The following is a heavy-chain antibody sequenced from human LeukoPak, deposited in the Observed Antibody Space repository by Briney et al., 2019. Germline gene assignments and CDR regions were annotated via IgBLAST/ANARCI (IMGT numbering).Heavy chain of an antibody. Sequence: GGSLRLSCAASGFTFSSYSMNWVRQAPGKGLEWVSSISSSSSYIYYADLVKGRFTISRDNAKNSLYLQMNSLRAEDTAVYYCARDIGRYRNFDYRGQGTLVTVSS. CDR1: GFTFSSYS. CDR2: ISSSSSYI. V-gene: IGHV3-21*01. D-gene: IGHD1-1*01. J-gene: IGHJ4*02. CDR3: ARDIGRYRNFDY.